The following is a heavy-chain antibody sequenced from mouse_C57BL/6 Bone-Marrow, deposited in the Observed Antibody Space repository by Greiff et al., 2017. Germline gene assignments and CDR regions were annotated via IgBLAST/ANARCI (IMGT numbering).Heavy chain of an antibody. V-gene: IGHV7-3*01. CDR3: ARSASITTVTSY. CDR2: IRNKANGYTT. J-gene: IGHJ3*01. D-gene: IGHD1-1*01. CDR1: GFTFTDYY. Sequence: EVKLMESGGGLVQPGGSLSLSCAASGFTFTDYYMSWVRQPPGKALEWLGFIRNKANGYTTEYSASVKGRFTISRDNSQSILYLQMNALRAEDSATYYCARSASITTVTSYWGQGTLVTVSA.